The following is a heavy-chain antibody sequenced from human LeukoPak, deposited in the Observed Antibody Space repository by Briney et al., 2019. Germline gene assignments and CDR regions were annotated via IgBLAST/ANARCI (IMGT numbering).Heavy chain of an antibody. J-gene: IGHJ5*02. CDR1: GYNFTGYY. CDR2: IKPNSGGT. V-gene: IGHV1-2*02. CDR3: ARMPNYDILTGLNWFDP. D-gene: IGHD3-9*01. Sequence: ASVKVSCKASGYNFTGYYMHWVRQAPGQGLEWMGWIKPNSGGTNYAQKFQGRVTMTRDTSISTAYMELSRLRSDDTAVYYCARMPNYDILTGLNWFDPWGQGTLVTVSS.